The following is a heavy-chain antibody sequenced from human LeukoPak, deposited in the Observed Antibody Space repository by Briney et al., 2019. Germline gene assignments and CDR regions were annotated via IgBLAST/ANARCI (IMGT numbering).Heavy chain of an antibody. D-gene: IGHD3-22*01. Sequence: SETLSLTCSVSGGSNSSSRYYWGWIRQPPGKGLEWIGSIYYGGSTYYNSSLKSRVTISVDTSKNQFSLKLSSVTAADTAVYYCARPTYYDSISGAFDIWGQGTMVTVSS. V-gene: IGHV4-39*01. J-gene: IGHJ3*02. CDR2: IYYGGST. CDR1: GGSNSSSRYY. CDR3: ARPTYYDSISGAFDI.